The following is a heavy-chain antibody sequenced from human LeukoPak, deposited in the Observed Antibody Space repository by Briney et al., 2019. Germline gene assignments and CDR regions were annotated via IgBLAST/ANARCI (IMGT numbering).Heavy chain of an antibody. CDR2: ISGSSGTI. Sequence: GGSLRLSCAASGFTFSNYGMNWVRQAPGKGLEWVSGISGSSGTIYYRDSVKGRFTISRDNSKSTLYLQMNSLRAEDTAVYYCARVITYCSSTSCTLAEDAFDIWGQGTMVTVSS. CDR1: GFTFSNYG. D-gene: IGHD2-2*01. V-gene: IGHV3-23*01. J-gene: IGHJ3*02. CDR3: ARVITYCSSTSCTLAEDAFDI.